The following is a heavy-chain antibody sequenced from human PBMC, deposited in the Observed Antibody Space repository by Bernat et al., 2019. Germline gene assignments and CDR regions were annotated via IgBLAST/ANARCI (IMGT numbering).Heavy chain of an antibody. V-gene: IGHV3-33*01. CDR2: IWYDGSNK. Sequence: QVQLVESGGGVVQPGRSLRLSCAASGFSFRTYGMHWVRQAPGKGLEWVAVIWYDGSNKYYADSVKGRFTISRDNSKNTLYLQMNSLRAEDTAVYYCARYWSFYGIFDYWGQGTLVTVSS. J-gene: IGHJ4*02. CDR1: GFSFRTYG. CDR3: ARYWSFYGIFDY. D-gene: IGHD3-3*01.